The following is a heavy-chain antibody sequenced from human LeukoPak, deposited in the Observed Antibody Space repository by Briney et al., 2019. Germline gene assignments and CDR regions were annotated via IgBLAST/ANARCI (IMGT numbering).Heavy chain of an antibody. J-gene: IGHJ4*02. CDR3: TRVGVVVAPIDY. Sequence: GGSLRLSCTASGFTFGDYAMSWFRQAPGKGLEWVGFIRSKAYGGTTEYAASVKGRFTISRDDSKSIAYLQMNGLKTEDTAVYYCTRVGVVVAPIDYWGQGTLVTVSS. V-gene: IGHV3-49*03. CDR2: IRSKAYGGTT. CDR1: GFTFGDYA. D-gene: IGHD2-15*01.